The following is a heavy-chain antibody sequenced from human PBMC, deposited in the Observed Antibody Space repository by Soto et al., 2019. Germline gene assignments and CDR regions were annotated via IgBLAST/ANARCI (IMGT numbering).Heavy chain of an antibody. CDR3: ATIGDVTFHY. Sequence: EVQLVESGGGLVQPGGSLRLSCTTSGLAFSTYWMAWVRQAPGKGLEWVGNTKPDETETYYADSVEGRFTISRDNAKSSLYLQMDSLRVEDTAVYYCATIGDVTFHYWGQGPPVTVSS. D-gene: IGHD4-4*01. J-gene: IGHJ4*02. CDR2: TKPDETET. V-gene: IGHV3-7*02. CDR1: GLAFSTYW.